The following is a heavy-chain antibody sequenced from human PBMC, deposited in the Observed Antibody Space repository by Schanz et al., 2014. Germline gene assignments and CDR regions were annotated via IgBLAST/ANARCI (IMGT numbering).Heavy chain of an antibody. V-gene: IGHV4-59*06. Sequence: QVQLQESGPGLVKPSETLSLTCTVSAAFISRYYWSWVRQAPGKGLEWIGYIYDSGNTYYNPSLKSRVTMSIDTSENQFSLNLRSVTGADTAVYYCATSTSWYSSYLDRWGQGILVTVSS. J-gene: IGHJ5*02. CDR1: AAFISRYY. D-gene: IGHD2-2*01. CDR3: ATSTSWYSSYLDR. CDR2: IYDSGNT.